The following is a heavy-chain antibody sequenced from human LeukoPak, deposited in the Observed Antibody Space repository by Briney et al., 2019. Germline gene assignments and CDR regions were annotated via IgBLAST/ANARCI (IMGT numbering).Heavy chain of an antibody. V-gene: IGHV3-23*01. CDR1: GFTFSDYY. D-gene: IGHD5-12*01. J-gene: IGHJ2*01. CDR2: ISASGGGA. Sequence: GGSLRLSCAASGFTFSDYYMSWIRQAPGKGLEWVSPISASGGGAYYADSVKGRFTISRDNSKNTLYLQMNSLRAEDTAVYYCAKDSGYHGGYWYFDLWGRGTLVTVSS. CDR3: AKDSGYHGGYWYFDL.